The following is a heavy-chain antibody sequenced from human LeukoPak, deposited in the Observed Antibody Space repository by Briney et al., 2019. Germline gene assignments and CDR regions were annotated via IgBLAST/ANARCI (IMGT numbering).Heavy chain of an antibody. CDR2: IHPRDSDT. D-gene: IGHD2-15*01. J-gene: IGHJ4*02. CDR3: ASYSCSGGTCYPPPD. Sequence: GESLKISCKGSGYSFTNYWIGWVRQMPGKGLEWMGIIHPRDSDTTYSPPFQGQVTISADKSISTAYLQWSSLKASDTAMYYCASYSCSGGTCYPPPDWGQGTLVTVSS. CDR1: GYSFTNYW. V-gene: IGHV5-51*01.